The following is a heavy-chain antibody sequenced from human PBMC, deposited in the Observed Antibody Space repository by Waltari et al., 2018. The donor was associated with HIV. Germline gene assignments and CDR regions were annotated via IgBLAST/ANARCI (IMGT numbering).Heavy chain of an antibody. D-gene: IGHD6-13*01. CDR3: ARRQQLTD. CDR1: GFTFSSSW. CDR2: IKEDGREI. J-gene: IGHJ4*02. V-gene: IGHV3-7*01. Sequence: EVRLVESGGGLVQPGGSLRLSCAASGFTFSSSWMTWVRQAPGKGVGGVANIKEDGREIHYVDSVKGRFTISRDNAKNSLYLQMNSLRAEDTAVYYCARRQQLTDWGQGTLVTVSS.